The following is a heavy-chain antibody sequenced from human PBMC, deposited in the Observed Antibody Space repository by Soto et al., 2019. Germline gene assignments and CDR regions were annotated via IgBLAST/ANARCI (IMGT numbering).Heavy chain of an antibody. CDR1: GHTFHNYA. CDR3: ARDGDPVTHFDY. CDR2: ISGSGGST. D-gene: IGHD4-17*01. V-gene: IGHV3-23*01. Sequence: GGSLRLSCVASGHTFHNYAMTWVRQAPGKGLEWVSGISGSGGSTYYADSVKGRFTISRDNSKNTLYLQMNSLRAEDTAVYYCARDGDPVTHFDYWGQGTLVTVSS. J-gene: IGHJ4*02.